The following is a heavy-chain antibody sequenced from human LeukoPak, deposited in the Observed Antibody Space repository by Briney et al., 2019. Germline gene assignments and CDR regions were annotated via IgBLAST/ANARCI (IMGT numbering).Heavy chain of an antibody. V-gene: IGHV4-30-4*01. CDR3: ARDVPYGGDYPSLLY. Sequence: SETLSLTCTVSDGSISSGDYYWSWIRQPPGKGLEWIGYIYYSGSTYYNPSLKSRVTISVDTSKNQFSLKLSSVTAADTAVYYCARDVPYGGDYPSLLYWGQGTLVTVSS. D-gene: IGHD4-17*01. CDR1: DGSISSGDYY. CDR2: IYYSGST. J-gene: IGHJ4*02.